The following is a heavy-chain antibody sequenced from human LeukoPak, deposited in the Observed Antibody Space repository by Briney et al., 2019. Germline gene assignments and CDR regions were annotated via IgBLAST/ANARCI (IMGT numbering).Heavy chain of an antibody. D-gene: IGHD2-2*02. CDR1: GGSISSSSYY. CDR2: IYYSGST. CDR3: ARGKGYCSSTSCYIYNWFDP. J-gene: IGHJ5*02. V-gene: IGHV4-39*07. Sequence: SETLSLTCTVSGGSISSSSYYWGWIRQPPGKGLEWIGSIYYSGSTNYNPSLKSRVTISVDTSKNQFSLKLSSVTAADTAVYYCARGKGYCSSTSCYIYNWFDPWGQGTLVTVSS.